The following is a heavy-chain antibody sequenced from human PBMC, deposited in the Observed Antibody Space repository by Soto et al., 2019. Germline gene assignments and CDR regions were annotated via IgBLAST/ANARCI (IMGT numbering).Heavy chain of an antibody. D-gene: IGHD2-2*01. V-gene: IGHV2-70*11. CDR3: ARIVVPAATYYYYYMDV. CDR2: IDWDDDK. J-gene: IGHJ6*03. Sequence: SGPTLVNPTQTLTLTCTFSGFSLSPSGMCVSWIRQPPGKALEWLARIDWDDDKSYSTTLKTRLTISKDTSKNQVVLNMTNMDPVDTATYYCARIVVPAATYYYYYMDVWGKGTTVTVSS. CDR1: GFSLSPSGMC.